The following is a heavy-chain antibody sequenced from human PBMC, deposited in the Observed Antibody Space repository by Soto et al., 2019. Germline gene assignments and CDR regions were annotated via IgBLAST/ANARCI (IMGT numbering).Heavy chain of an antibody. J-gene: IGHJ5*02. V-gene: IGHV1-46*03. CDR1: GYTFTSYY. D-gene: IGHD1-26*01. CDR2: INPSGGST. Sequence: QVQLVQSGAEVKKPGASVKVSCKASGYTFTSYYMHWVRQAPGQGLEWMGIINPSGGSTSYAQKRQGRRIMTRDPATSTGYMELNCLRSEHTAVYYCARDGYSGSYPTAADNWFDPWGQGTLVTVSS. CDR3: ARDGYSGSYPTAADNWFDP.